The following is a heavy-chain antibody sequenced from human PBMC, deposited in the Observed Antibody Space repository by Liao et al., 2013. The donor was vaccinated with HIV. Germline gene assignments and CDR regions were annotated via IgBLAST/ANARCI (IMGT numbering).Heavy chain of an antibody. CDR1: GGSISGYY. V-gene: IGHV4-4*08. D-gene: IGHD1-26*01. Sequence: QVQLQESGPGLVKPSETLSLTCTVSGGSISGYYWSWIRQPPGKGLEWIGYIYNSGSTNNNPSLKSRVSISADTSSNHVSLKLTSVTAADTAVYYCARVQWXPAPNWYSDLWGRGTLVIVSS. CDR2: IYNSGST. J-gene: IGHJ2*01. CDR3: ARVQWXPAPNWYSDL.